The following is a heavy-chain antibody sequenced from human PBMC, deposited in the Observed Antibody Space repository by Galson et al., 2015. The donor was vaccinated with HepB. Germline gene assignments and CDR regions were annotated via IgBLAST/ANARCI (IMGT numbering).Heavy chain of an antibody. CDR1: GFTFSSYA. J-gene: IGHJ6*02. Sequence: SLRLSCAASGFTFSSYAMSWVRQAPGKGLEWVSAISGSGGSTYYADSVKGRFTISRDNSKNTLYLQMNSLRAEDTAVYYCAKGNYDFWSGYLKAPTSVYYYGMDVWGQGTTVTVSS. V-gene: IGHV3-23*01. CDR3: AKGNYDFWSGYLKAPTSVYYYGMDV. CDR2: ISGSGGST. D-gene: IGHD3-3*01.